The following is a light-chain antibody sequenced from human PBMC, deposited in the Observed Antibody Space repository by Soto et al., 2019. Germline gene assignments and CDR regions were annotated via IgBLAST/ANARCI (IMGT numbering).Light chain of an antibody. J-gene: IGLJ2*01. CDR3: SSFTTSSTLVV. CDR1: SSDIGIYKY. Sequence: QSALTQPASVSGSPGQSIAISCTGSSSDIGIYKYVSWYQQHPGKVPKLIIYEVTNRPSGVSNRFSGSKSGNTASLTISGLQTEDEADYYCSSFTTSSTLVVFGGGTQLTVL. V-gene: IGLV2-14*01. CDR2: EVT.